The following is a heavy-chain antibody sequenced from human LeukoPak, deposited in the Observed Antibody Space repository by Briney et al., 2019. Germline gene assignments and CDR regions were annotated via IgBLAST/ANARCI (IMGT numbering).Heavy chain of an antibody. Sequence: PSETLSLTCAVYGGSFSGYYWSWIRQPPGKGLEWIREINHSGSTNYNPSLKSRVTISVDTSKNQFSLKLSSVTAADTAVYYCARHTMIVVVITENQYYFDYWGQGTLVTVSS. CDR2: INHSGST. D-gene: IGHD3-22*01. CDR3: ARHTMIVVVITENQYYFDY. V-gene: IGHV4-34*01. J-gene: IGHJ4*02. CDR1: GGSFSGYY.